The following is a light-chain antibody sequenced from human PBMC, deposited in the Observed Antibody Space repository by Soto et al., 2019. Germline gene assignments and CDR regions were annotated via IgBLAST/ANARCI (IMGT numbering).Light chain of an antibody. Sequence: QSALTQPASVSGSPGQSITISCTGTSSDIGAHDDVSWYQQHPGKVPKLLIYGVTDRPSGMSNRFSGSKSGNVASLTISGLQAEDEADYYCCSYTSDLTPYVFGTGTKVTVL. CDR1: SSDIGAHDD. CDR3: CSYTSDLTPYV. CDR2: GVT. V-gene: IGLV2-14*03. J-gene: IGLJ1*01.